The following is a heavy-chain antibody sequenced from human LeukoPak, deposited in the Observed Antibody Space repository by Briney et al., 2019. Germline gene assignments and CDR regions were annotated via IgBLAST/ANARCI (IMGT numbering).Heavy chain of an antibody. D-gene: IGHD5-18*01. CDR1: GFTFSSYG. CDR2: IRYDGSNK. V-gene: IGHV3-30*02. CDR3: AKDRGAQLWPYYFDY. Sequence: PGGSLRLSCAASGFTFSSYGMHWVRQAPGKGLEWVAFIRYDGSNKYYADSVKGRFTISRDNSKNTLYLQMNSLRAEDTAVYYCAKDRGAQLWPYYFDYWGQGTLVTVSS. J-gene: IGHJ4*02.